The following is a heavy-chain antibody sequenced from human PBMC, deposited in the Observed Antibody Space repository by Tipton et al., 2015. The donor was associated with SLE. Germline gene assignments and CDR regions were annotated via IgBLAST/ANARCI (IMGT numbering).Heavy chain of an antibody. CDR2: IYYSGST. CDR3: ASGRHHYYDSSGYPFDY. CDR1: DGSISSSSYY. V-gene: IGHV4-39*07. Sequence: TLSLTCTVSDGSISSSSYYWGWIRQPPGKGLEWIGSIYYSGSTYYNPSLKSRVTISVDTSKNQFSPKLSSVAAADTAVYYCASGRHHYYDSSGYPFDYWGQGTLVTVSS. J-gene: IGHJ4*02. D-gene: IGHD3-22*01.